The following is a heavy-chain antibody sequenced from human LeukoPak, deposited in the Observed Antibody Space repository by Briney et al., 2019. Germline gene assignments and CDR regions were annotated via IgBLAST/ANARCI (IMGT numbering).Heavy chain of an antibody. CDR1: GFTFSDYS. Sequence: GGSLRLSCAATGFTFSDYSMSWVRQAPGKGLEWVSVIYSGGSTYYADSVKGGFTISRGNSKNTLYLQMNSLRAEDTAVYYCARGHTVTTVYYYYGMDVWGQGTTVTVSS. V-gene: IGHV3-66*01. CDR3: ARGHTVTTVYYYYGMDV. D-gene: IGHD4-17*01. CDR2: IYSGGST. J-gene: IGHJ6*02.